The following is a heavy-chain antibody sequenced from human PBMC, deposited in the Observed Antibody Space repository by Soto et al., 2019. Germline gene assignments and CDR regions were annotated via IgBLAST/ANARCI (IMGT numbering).Heavy chain of an antibody. CDR2: MNAKSGDT. V-gene: IGHV1-8*01. Sequence: XSVKVSCKASGYTFSDFDINWLRQAAGQGPEWMGWMNAKSGDTFSAQRLQGKFNMTWDTSLSTAYMEVGSLTSDDAAIYYCARGNTFNYDGFDVWGQGTTVTVSS. CDR3: ARGNTFNYDGFDV. CDR1: GYTFSDFD. J-gene: IGHJ6*02. D-gene: IGHD3-3*01.